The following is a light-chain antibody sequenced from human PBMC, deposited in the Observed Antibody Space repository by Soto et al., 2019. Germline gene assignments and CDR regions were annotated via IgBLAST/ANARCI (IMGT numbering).Light chain of an antibody. CDR1: SSNIGSNA. V-gene: IGLV1-44*01. J-gene: IGLJ3*02. CDR3: AAWGDSLNTWV. CDR2: SDD. Sequence: QSVLTQPPSASGTPGQRVTISCSGSSSNIGSNAVSWYQHFPGTAPKVLIDSDDQRPSGVPDRFSGSKSGTSASLAISGLRAEDEADYFCAAWGDSLNTWVFGGGTKVTVL.